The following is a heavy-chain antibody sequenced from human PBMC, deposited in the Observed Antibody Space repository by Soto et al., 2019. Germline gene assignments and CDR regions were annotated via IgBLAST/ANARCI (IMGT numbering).Heavy chain of an antibody. CDR2: INPSGDGT. Sequence: QVQLVQSGAEVKKPGASVKISCKASGYIFSGYSLHWVRQAPGQGLEWMGIINPSGDGTTYAQKFRGRVTMTRDTSTNTVYMELGSLKSEDTAVYYCARPQIGGSYWGGIRMDVWGQGTTVTVSS. CDR3: ARPQIGGSYWGGIRMDV. CDR1: GYIFSGYS. J-gene: IGHJ6*02. D-gene: IGHD1-26*01. V-gene: IGHV1-46*01.